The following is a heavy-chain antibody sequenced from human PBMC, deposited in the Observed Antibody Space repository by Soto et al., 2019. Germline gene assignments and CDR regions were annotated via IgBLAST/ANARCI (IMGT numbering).Heavy chain of an antibody. CDR1: GDSVSSNTAA. D-gene: IGHD6-19*01. CDR3: ARGVAGSGFDL. Sequence: PSQTLSLTCGISGDSVSSNTAAWNWIRSSPSRGLEWLGRTYYRSNWRHDYAVSVKSRITVNPDTSKNHFSLQLNSVTPDDTAVYHCARGVAGSGFDLGGQGTLVAVSS. V-gene: IGHV6-1*01. J-gene: IGHJ4*02. CDR2: TYYRSNWRH.